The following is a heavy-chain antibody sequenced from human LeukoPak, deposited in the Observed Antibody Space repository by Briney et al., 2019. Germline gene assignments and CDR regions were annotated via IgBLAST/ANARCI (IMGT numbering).Heavy chain of an antibody. Sequence: ASVKVSCKVFGYTLTELSMHWVRQAPGKGLEWMGGFDPEDGETIYAQKFQGRVTMTEDTSTDTAYMELSSLRSEDTAVYYCATAIITTLSPDFDYWGQGTLVTVSS. CDR2: FDPEDGET. CDR3: ATAIITTLSPDFDY. CDR1: GYTLTELS. J-gene: IGHJ4*02. D-gene: IGHD3-3*01. V-gene: IGHV1-24*01.